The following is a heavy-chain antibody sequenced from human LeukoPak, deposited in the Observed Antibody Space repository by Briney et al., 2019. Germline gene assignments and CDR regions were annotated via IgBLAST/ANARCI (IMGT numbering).Heavy chain of an antibody. CDR2: IYYSGST. Sequence: PSETLSLTCTVSGGSISSGGYYWSWIRQHPGKGLEWIGYIYYSGSTYYNPSLKSRVTISVDTSKNQFSLKLSSVTAADTAVYYCARENDAYYYGMDVWGQGTTVTVSS. V-gene: IGHV4-31*03. CDR3: ARENDAYYYGMDV. D-gene: IGHD2-8*01. CDR1: GGSISSGGYY. J-gene: IGHJ6*02.